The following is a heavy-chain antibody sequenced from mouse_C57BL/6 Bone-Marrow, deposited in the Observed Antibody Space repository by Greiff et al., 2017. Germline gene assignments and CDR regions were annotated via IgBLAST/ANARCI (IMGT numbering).Heavy chain of an antibody. CDR3: TGGLGSYCYFDV. Sequence: EVKVEESGGGLMHPGGSMKLSCVASGFTFSNYWMNWVRQSPGQGLEWVAQIRLKSDNYATHYAESVKGRFTISRDDYKSSVYLQMNNLMAEDTGSYYCTGGLGSYCYFDVWGTGTTVTVSS. CDR1: GFTFSNYW. V-gene: IGHV6-3*01. CDR2: IRLKSDNYAT. J-gene: IGHJ1*03. D-gene: IGHD1-1*01.